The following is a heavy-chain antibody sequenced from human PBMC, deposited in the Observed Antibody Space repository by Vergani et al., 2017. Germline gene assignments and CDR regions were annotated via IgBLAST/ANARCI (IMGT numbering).Heavy chain of an antibody. CDR2: VYYSGST. V-gene: IGHV4-39*01. J-gene: IGHJ6*03. CDR1: GSSISSSTYY. CDR3: ARPLYYYYYMDV. Sequence: QLQLQESGPGLVKPSETLSLTCTVSGSSISSSTYYWGWIRQPPGKGLEWLASVYYSGSTYYNPSLKSQVTISVDTSKNQFSLKLNSVTAADTAVYYCARPLYYYYYMDVWGNGTTVTVSS.